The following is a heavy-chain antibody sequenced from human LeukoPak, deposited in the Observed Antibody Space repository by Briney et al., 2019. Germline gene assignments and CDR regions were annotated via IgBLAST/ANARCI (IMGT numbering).Heavy chain of an antibody. J-gene: IGHJ5*02. CDR1: GFTFSSYG. CDR2: ISYDGSNK. Sequence: PGGSLRLSCAASGFTFSSYGMHWVRQAPGKGLEWVAIISYDGSNKYYADSVKGRFTISRDNSKNTLYLQMNSLRAEDTAVYYCAKSRIQGFDLWGQGTLVTVSS. CDR3: AKSRIQGFDL. D-gene: IGHD5-18*01. V-gene: IGHV3-30*18.